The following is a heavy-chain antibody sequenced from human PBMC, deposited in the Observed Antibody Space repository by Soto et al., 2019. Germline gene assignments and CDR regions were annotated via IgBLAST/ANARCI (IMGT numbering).Heavy chain of an antibody. Sequence: ASVKVSCKASGYTFTSYDINWVRQATGQGLEWMGWMNPNSGNTGYAQKFQGRVTMTRNTSISTAYMELSSLRSEDTAEYYCASVGFFSVGICYGGSFDICGQGTMVTVSS. CDR2: MNPNSGNT. V-gene: IGHV1-8*01. J-gene: IGHJ3*02. D-gene: IGHD2-15*01. CDR3: ASVGFFSVGICYGGSFDI. CDR1: GYTFTSYD.